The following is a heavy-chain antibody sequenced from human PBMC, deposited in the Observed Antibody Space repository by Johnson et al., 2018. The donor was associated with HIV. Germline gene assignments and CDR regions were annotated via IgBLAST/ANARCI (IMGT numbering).Heavy chain of an antibody. CDR2: INWSSGNI. V-gene: IGHV3-9*01. Sequence: VQLVESGGGLVQPGGSLRLSCAASGFTFDDYAMHWVRQAPGQGLEWVSGINWSSGNIDYADSVKGRFTISRDNTKNSLYLQMNSLRPEDTALDYCARMGGHHGFDIWGQGTMVTVSS. CDR1: GFTFDDYA. CDR3: ARMGGHHGFDI. D-gene: IGHD3-16*01. J-gene: IGHJ3*02.